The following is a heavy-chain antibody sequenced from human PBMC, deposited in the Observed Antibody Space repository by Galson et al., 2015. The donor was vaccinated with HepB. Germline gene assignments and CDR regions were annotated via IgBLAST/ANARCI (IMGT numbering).Heavy chain of an antibody. Sequence: SVKVSCKASGGTFSSYTISWVRQAPGQGLEWMGRIIPILGIANYAQKFQGRVTITADKSTSTAYMELSSLRSEDTAVYYCARGLDGDYAFDYWGQGTLVTVSS. CDR2: IIPILGIA. V-gene: IGHV1-69*02. D-gene: IGHD4-17*01. CDR3: ARGLDGDYAFDY. CDR1: GGTFSSYT. J-gene: IGHJ4*02.